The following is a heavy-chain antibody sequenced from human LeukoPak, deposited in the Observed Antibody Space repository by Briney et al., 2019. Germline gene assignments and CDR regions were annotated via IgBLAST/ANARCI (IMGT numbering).Heavy chain of an antibody. CDR1: GGSIDSTNW. CDR2: IHHDGRI. D-gene: IGHD3-9*01. J-gene: IGHJ5*02. Sequence: SETLSLTCDVSGGSIDSTNWWNWVRQPPGKGLEWIGEIHHDGRINYNPSLKSRVTLSVDKSKNQFSLRLNSVTAADTAMYYCARDGSYYDILTGYSTWGQGTLVTVSS. CDR3: ARDGSYYDILTGYST. V-gene: IGHV4/OR15-8*01.